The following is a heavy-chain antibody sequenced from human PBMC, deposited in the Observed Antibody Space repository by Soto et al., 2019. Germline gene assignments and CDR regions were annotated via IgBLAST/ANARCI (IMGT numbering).Heavy chain of an antibody. J-gene: IGHJ5*02. Sequence: GASVKVSCKVSGYTLTELSMHWVRQAPGKGLEWMGGFDPEDGETIYAQKFQGRVTMTEDTSTDTAYMELSSLRSEDTAVYYCATYCSSTSCYIAPYTFDTWGQGTLVTVSS. D-gene: IGHD2-2*02. CDR2: FDPEDGET. V-gene: IGHV1-24*01. CDR3: ATYCSSTSCYIAPYTFDT. CDR1: GYTLTELS.